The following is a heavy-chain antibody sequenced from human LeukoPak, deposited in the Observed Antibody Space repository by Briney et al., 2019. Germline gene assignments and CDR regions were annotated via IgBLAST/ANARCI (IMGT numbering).Heavy chain of an antibody. J-gene: IGHJ5*02. Sequence: GGSLRLSCAASGFTFSSYAMHWVRQAPGKGLERVAVISYDGSNKYYADSVKGRFTISRDNSKNTLYLQMNSLRAEDTAVYYCANLRYLWGQGTLVTVSS. CDR2: ISYDGSNK. V-gene: IGHV3-30*04. CDR1: GFTFSSYA. CDR3: ANLRYL. D-gene: IGHD3-3*01.